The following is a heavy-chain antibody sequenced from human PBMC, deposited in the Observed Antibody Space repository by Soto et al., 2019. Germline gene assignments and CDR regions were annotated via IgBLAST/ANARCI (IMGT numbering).Heavy chain of an antibody. CDR1: GGSFSGYY. D-gene: IGHD3-10*01. Sequence: QVQLQQWGVGLLKPSETLSLTCAVYGGSFSGYYWSWIRQPPGKGLEWIGEINHSGSTNYNPSLKSRVTISVDTSKNQFSLKLSSVTAADTAVYYCARGPSRYYGSGSYAPWGQGTLVTVSS. CDR3: ARGPSRYYGSGSYAP. CDR2: INHSGST. V-gene: IGHV4-34*01. J-gene: IGHJ5*02.